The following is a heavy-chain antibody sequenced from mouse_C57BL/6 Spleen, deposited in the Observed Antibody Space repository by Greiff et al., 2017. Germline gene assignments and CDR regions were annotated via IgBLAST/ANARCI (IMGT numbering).Heavy chain of an antibody. CDR3: ARCPRYYGSSSDD. Sequence: EVQLQQSGPELVKPGASVKISCKASGYTFTDYYMNWVKQSHGKSLEWIGDLNPNNGGTSYNQKFKGKATLTVDKSSSTAYMELRSLTSEDSAVYYCARCPRYYGSSSDDWGQGTTLTVSS. J-gene: IGHJ2*01. CDR2: LNPNNGGT. D-gene: IGHD1-1*01. V-gene: IGHV1-26*01. CDR1: GYTFTDYY.